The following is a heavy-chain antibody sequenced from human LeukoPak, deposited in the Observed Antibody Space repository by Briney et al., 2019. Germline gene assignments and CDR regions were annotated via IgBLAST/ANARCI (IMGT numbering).Heavy chain of an antibody. CDR1: GYSISSGYY. D-gene: IGHD6-13*01. CDR3: ARVRGSSWHYFDY. Sequence: SETLSLTCTVSGYSISSGYYWGGIRQPPGKGLEWIGSIYHSGSTYYNPSLKSRVTISVDTSKNQISLKLSSVTAADTAVYYCARVRGSSWHYFDYWGQGTLVTVSS. J-gene: IGHJ4*02. CDR2: IYHSGST. V-gene: IGHV4-38-2*02.